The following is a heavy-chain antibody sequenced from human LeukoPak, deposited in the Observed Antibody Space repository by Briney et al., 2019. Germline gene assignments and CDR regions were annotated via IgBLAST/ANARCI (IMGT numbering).Heavy chain of an antibody. J-gene: IGHJ6*02. CDR1: GFTVSSNY. CDR2: IYRGGTT. CDR3: ARGGYTYGSNYYYAMDV. D-gene: IGHD5-18*01. V-gene: IGHV3-53*04. Sequence: GGSLRLSCAASGFTVSSNYMTWVRQAPGKGLEWVSLIYRGGTTYYADSVKGRFTISRHNSMNTLYLQMNSLRAEDTAVYYCARGGYTYGSNYYYAMDVWGQGTTATVSS.